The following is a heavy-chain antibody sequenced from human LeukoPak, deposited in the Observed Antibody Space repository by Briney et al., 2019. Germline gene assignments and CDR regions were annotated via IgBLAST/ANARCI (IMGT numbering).Heavy chain of an antibody. CDR3: ARRAGDYSHPYDY. J-gene: IGHJ4*02. D-gene: IGHD3-22*01. V-gene: IGHV3-53*01. CDR2: IYSGGST. CDR1: GSTLSSRS. Sequence: GSLRPSRTGSGSTLSSRSLSRVRQAPGKGMEWVSFIYSGGSTHYSDSVKGRFTISRDNSKNTLYLQMNSLRAEDTAVYYCARRAGDYSHPYDYWGQGTLVTVS.